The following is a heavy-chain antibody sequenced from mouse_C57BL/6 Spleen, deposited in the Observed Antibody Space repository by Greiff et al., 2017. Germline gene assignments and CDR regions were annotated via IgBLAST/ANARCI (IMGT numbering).Heavy chain of an antibody. CDR3: TREREFITTVVATNYYAMDY. V-gene: IGHV5-9-1*02. CDR2: ISSGGDYI. Sequence: EVKLEESGEGLVKPGGSLKLSCAASGFTFSSYAMSWVRQTPEKRLEWVAYISSGGDYIYYADTVKGRFTISRDNARNTLYLQMSSLKSEDTAMYYCTREREFITTVVATNYYAMDYWGQGTSVTVSS. D-gene: IGHD1-1*01. CDR1: GFTFSSYA. J-gene: IGHJ4*01.